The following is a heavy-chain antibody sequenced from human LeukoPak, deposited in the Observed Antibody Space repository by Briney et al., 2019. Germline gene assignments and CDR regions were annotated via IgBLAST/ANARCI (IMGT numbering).Heavy chain of an antibody. D-gene: IGHD3-10*01. V-gene: IGHV3-48*01. CDR2: ISSSSSTI. CDR3: ARSHYYGSGSYYLDY. J-gene: IGHJ4*02. Sequence: PGGSLRLSCAASGFTFSSYSMNWVRQAPGKGLEWVSYISSSSSTIYYADSVKGRFTISRDNSKNTLYLQMNSLRAEDTAVYYCARSHYYGSGSYYLDYWGQGTLVTVSS. CDR1: GFTFSSYS.